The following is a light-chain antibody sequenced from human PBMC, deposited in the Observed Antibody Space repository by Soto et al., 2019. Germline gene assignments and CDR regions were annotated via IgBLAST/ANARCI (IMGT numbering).Light chain of an antibody. CDR3: RQYGSSPSYT. Sequence: EIVLTQSPGTLSLSPGERATLSCRASQSVSSSSYLAWYQQKPGQAPRLLIYGASSRATGIPDRFSGSGSATDFTLTLSRLEPEDFAVYYCRQYGSSPSYTFGQGTMLEIK. CDR2: GAS. V-gene: IGKV3-20*01. CDR1: QSVSSSSY. J-gene: IGKJ2*01.